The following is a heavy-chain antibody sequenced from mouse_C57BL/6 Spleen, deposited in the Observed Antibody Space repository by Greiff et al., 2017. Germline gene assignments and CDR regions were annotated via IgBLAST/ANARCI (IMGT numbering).Heavy chain of an antibody. Sequence: QVQLQQSGAELARPGASVKLSCKASGYTFTSYGISWVKQRTGQGLEWIGEIYPRSGNTYYNEKFKGKATLTADKSSSTAYMELRSLTSEDSAVYFCARSVYYDCEWYAMDYWGQGTSVTVSS. CDR2: IYPRSGNT. D-gene: IGHD2-4*01. CDR1: GYTFTSYG. J-gene: IGHJ4*01. V-gene: IGHV1-81*01. CDR3: ARSVYYDCEWYAMDY.